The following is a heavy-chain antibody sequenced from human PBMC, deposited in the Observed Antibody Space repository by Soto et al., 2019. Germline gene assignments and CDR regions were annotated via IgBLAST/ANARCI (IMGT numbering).Heavy chain of an antibody. Sequence: PGGSLRLSCAASGFTVSSNYMSWGRQAPGKGLEWVSVIYSGGSTYYADSVKGRFTISRDNSKNTLYLQMNSLRAEDTAVYYCARFRISFITMVRAPFDPWGQGTLVTVSS. CDR1: GFTVSSNY. J-gene: IGHJ5*02. D-gene: IGHD3-10*01. CDR2: IYSGGST. CDR3: ARFRISFITMVRAPFDP. V-gene: IGHV3-66*01.